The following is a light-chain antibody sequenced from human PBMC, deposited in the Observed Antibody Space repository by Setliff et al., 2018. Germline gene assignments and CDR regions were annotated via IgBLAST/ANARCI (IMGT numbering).Light chain of an antibody. V-gene: IGLV1-40*01. CDR2: GNT. CDR1: TSNIGAGYA. J-gene: IGLJ3*02. CDR3: QSYDSSLSGSV. Sequence: QSALTQPPSVSGAPGQRVTISCTGRTSNIGAGYAVHWYQQLPGTAPKLLIHGNTNRPSGVPDRFSGSKSGTSVSLAITGLQAEDEADYYCQSYDSSLSGSVFGGGTKVTV.